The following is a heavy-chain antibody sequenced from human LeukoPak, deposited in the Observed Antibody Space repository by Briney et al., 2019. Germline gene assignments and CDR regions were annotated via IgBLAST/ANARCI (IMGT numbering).Heavy chain of an antibody. Sequence: SETLSLTCTVSGGSISSGDYYWSWIRQPPGKGLEWIGYIYYSGSTYYNPSLKSRVTISVDTSKNQFSLKLSSVTAADTAVYYCARDHIVVVGAPVYWGQGTLVTVSS. J-gene: IGHJ4*02. V-gene: IGHV4-30-4*01. D-gene: IGHD2-15*01. CDR3: ARDHIVVVGAPVY. CDR2: IYYSGST. CDR1: GGSISSGDYY.